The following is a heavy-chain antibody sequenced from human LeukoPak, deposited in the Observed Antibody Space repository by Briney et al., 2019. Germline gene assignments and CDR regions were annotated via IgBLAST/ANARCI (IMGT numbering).Heavy chain of an antibody. CDR3: ARGHSGSGSYWGLNAFDL. V-gene: IGHV3-13*01. J-gene: IGHJ3*01. Sequence: PGGSLRLSCAASGFTFSTYDVHWVRQAAGKSLEWVSGIGSGGDIYHPGSVKGRFTISRENAKNSFYLQMNSLRAGDTAVYYCARGHSGSGSYWGLNAFDLWDQGTMVTVSS. CDR2: IGSGGDI. D-gene: IGHD3-10*01. CDR1: GFTFSTYD.